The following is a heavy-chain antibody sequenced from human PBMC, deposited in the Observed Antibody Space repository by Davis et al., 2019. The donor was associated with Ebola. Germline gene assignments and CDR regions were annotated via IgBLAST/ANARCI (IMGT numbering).Heavy chain of an antibody. CDR3: ARDRYGDYYYYGMDV. V-gene: IGHV1-69*13. J-gene: IGHJ6*02. D-gene: IGHD4-17*01. CDR1: GYTFTSYA. Sequence: ATSVKVSCKASGYTFTSYAMHWVRQAPGQGLEWMGGIIPIFGTANYAQKFQGRVTITADESTSTAYMELSSLRSEDTAVYYCARDRYGDYYYYGMDVWGQGTTVTVSS. CDR2: IIPIFGTA.